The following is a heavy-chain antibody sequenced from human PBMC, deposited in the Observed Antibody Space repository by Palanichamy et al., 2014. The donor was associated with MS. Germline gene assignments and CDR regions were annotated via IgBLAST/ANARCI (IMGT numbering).Heavy chain of an antibody. CDR3: ARVYRYYDILTGYHVAYYFDY. J-gene: IGHJ4*02. CDR2: ISAYNGNT. D-gene: IGHD3-9*01. CDR1: GYTFTSYG. Sequence: LVQSGAEVKKPGASVKVSCKASGYTFTSYGISWVRQAPGQGLEWMGWISAYNGNTNYAQKLQGRVTMTTDTSTSTAYMELRSLRSDDTAVYYCARVYRYYDILTGYHVAYYFDYWGQGTLVTVSS. V-gene: IGHV1-18*04.